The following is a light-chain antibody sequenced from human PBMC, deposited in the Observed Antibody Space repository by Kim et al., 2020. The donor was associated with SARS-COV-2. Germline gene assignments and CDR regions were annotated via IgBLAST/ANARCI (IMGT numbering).Light chain of an antibody. CDR2: GAS. Sequence: EIVLTQSPGTLSLSPGERVTLSCRASQTMNGNYLAWYQQKPGQAPRLLIYGASRRATDIPGRFSGSGSGTDFALTITRLEPEDFAVYYCQQYGGSSFTFGQGTKLEIK. CDR3: QQYGGSSFT. CDR1: QTMNGNY. J-gene: IGKJ2*01. V-gene: IGKV3-20*01.